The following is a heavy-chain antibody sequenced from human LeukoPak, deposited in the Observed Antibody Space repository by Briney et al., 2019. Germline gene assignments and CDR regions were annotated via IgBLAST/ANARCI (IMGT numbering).Heavy chain of an antibody. Sequence: GGSLRLSCAASGFTVSSNYMSWVRQAPGKGLEWVSVIYSGGSTYYADSVKGRFTISRHNPKNTLYLQMNSLRAEDTAVYYCARGARITIFGMDVWGQGTTVTVSS. J-gene: IGHJ6*02. D-gene: IGHD3-3*01. CDR2: IYSGGST. CDR3: ARGARITIFGMDV. V-gene: IGHV3-53*04. CDR1: GFTVSSNY.